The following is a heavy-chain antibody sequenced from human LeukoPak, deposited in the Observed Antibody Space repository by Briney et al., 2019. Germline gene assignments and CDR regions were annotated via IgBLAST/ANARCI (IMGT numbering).Heavy chain of an antibody. D-gene: IGHD3-16*01. V-gene: IGHV3-21*01. CDR1: GFTFSSYS. J-gene: IGHJ3*02. CDR3: ARDPVRGAFDI. CDR2: ISSSSSYI. Sequence: GGSLRLSCAASGFTFSSYSMNWVRQAPGKGLEWVSSISSSSSYIYYADSVKGRFTISRDNAKNSLYLQMNSLRAEDTAVYYCARDPVRGAFDIWGQGTMVTVSS.